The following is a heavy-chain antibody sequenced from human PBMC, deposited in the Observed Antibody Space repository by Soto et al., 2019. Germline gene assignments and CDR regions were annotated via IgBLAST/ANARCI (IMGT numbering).Heavy chain of an antibody. Sequence: GSLRLSCAASGFTVISNYIIWFRHSPFKWLEWVSVIYSGGSTYYADSVKGRFTISRDNSKNTLYLQMNSLRAEDTAVYYCARASYYYDSSGYWERGAFDIWGQGTMVTVSS. J-gene: IGHJ3*02. V-gene: IGHV3-53*01. CDR3: ARASYYYDSSGYWERGAFDI. CDR2: IYSGGST. D-gene: IGHD3-22*01. CDR1: GFTVISNY.